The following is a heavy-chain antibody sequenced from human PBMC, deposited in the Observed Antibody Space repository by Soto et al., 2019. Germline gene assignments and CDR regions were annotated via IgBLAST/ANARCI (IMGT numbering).Heavy chain of an antibody. J-gene: IGHJ6*02. CDR3: ASRDVDTAMEKTYYGMDV. CDR2: IYSGGIT. Sequence: EVQLVESGGGVIQPGGSLRLSCAASGVTVSSNYMSWVRQAPGKGLERVSVIYSGGITYYADSVNGRFTISRDNSNNTLYLQMNSLRAEDTAVSSCASRDVDTAMEKTYYGMDVWGQGTTVTVSS. D-gene: IGHD5-18*01. V-gene: IGHV3-53*01. CDR1: GVTVSSNY.